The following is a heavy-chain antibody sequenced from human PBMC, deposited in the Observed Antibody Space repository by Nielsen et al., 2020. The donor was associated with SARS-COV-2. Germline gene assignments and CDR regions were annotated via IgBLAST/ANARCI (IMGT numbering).Heavy chain of an antibody. V-gene: IGHV3-30-3*02. CDR2: ISYDGSNK. CDR1: GFTFSSYA. CDR3: AKSAQKFEIEFSGYSYGSYFDY. J-gene: IGHJ4*02. Sequence: GGSLRLSCAASGFTFSSYAMHWVRQAPGKGLEWVAVISYDGSNKYYADSVKGRFTISRDNSKNTLYLQMNSLRAEDTAVYYCAKSAQKFEIEFSGYSYGSYFDYWGQGTLVTVSS. D-gene: IGHD5-18*01.